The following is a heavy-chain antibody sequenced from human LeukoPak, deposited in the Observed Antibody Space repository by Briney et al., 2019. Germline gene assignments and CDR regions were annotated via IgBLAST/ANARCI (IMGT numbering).Heavy chain of an antibody. V-gene: IGHV3-23*01. J-gene: IGHJ4*02. CDR2: ISGSGGST. CDR1: GFTFSSYA. Sequence: PGGSLRLSCAASGFTFSSYAMSWVRQAPGKGLEWVSAISGSGGSTYYADSVKGRFTISRDNSKNTLYLQMNSLRAEDTAVYYCAKDPSYMVVNLYFDCWGQGTQVTVSS. CDR3: AKDPSYMVVNLYFDC. D-gene: IGHD2-15*01.